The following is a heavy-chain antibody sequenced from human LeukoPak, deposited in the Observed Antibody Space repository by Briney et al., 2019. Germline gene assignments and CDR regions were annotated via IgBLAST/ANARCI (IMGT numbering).Heavy chain of an antibody. D-gene: IGHD3-9*01. CDR3: AKGLRYLSFNDAFEI. Sequence: SETLSLTCTVSGGFISSSSYYWGWIRQPPGKGLEWIGSVYYSGSTYYNPSLKSRVTISVDTSKNQFSLKLSSVTAADTAVYYCAKGLRYLSFNDAFEIWGQGTMVTVSS. J-gene: IGHJ3*02. V-gene: IGHV4-39*01. CDR2: VYYSGST. CDR1: GGFISSSSYY.